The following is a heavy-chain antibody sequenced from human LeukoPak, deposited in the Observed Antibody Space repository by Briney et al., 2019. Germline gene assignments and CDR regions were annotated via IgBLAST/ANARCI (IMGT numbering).Heavy chain of an antibody. CDR1: GYTFTSYD. CDR3: ARVRRPEYSSSSYYYYMDV. Sequence: ASVKVSCKASGYTFTSYDINWVRQATGQGLEWMGWINSNSGGTNYAQKFQGRVTMTRDTSTTTAYMELNRLRSDDTAVYYCARVRRPEYSSSSYYYYMDVWGKGTTVTVSS. D-gene: IGHD6-6*01. CDR2: INSNSGGT. V-gene: IGHV1-2*02. J-gene: IGHJ6*03.